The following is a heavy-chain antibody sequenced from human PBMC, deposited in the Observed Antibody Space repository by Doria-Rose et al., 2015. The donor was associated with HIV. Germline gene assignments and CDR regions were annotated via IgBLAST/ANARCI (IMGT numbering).Heavy chain of an antibody. Sequence: APGHGLEWMGGFIPMFDTANYAQKFQGRVTFTADTSTTTAYMELSSLRSGGTAVYYCARDRCSGASCYHYYYGLDVWGQGTTVTVSS. D-gene: IGHD2-15*01. J-gene: IGHJ6*02. CDR2: FIPMFDTA. CDR3: ARDRCSGASCYHYYYGLDV. V-gene: IGHV1-69*06.